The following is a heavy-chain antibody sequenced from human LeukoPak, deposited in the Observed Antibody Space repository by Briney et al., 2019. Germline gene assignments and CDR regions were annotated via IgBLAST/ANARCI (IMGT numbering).Heavy chain of an antibody. D-gene: IGHD1-14*01. V-gene: IGHV1-69*04. CDR1: GGTFSSYA. Sequence: SVKVSCKASGGTFSSYAISWVRQAPGQGLEWMGRIIPILGIANYAQKFQGRVTITADKSTSTAYMELSSLRSEDTAVYYCARARTTGDWFDPWGQGTLVTVSS. J-gene: IGHJ5*02. CDR3: ARARTTGDWFDP. CDR2: IIPILGIA.